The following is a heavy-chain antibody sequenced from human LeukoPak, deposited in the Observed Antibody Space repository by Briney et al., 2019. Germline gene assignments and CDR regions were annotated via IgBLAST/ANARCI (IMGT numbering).Heavy chain of an antibody. Sequence: GGSLRLSCAASGFDFSDYTINWVRQAPGKGLEWLSSISSNSRYIYYADSVKGRLTVSRDNAKNSVYLQMNNLRGEDSAVYYCARDGLGSYDFWGQGPLVTVSS. CDR1: GFDFSDYT. CDR3: ARDGLGSYDF. D-gene: IGHD3-10*01. J-gene: IGHJ4*02. V-gene: IGHV3-21*01. CDR2: ISSNSRYI.